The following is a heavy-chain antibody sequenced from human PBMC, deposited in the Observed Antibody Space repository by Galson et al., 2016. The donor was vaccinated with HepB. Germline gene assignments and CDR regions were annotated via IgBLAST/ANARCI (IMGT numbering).Heavy chain of an antibody. V-gene: IGHV3-74*01. Sequence: SLRLSCAASGFAFSSHWMHWVRQDLGKGLVWVSRINSDGTISNYADSVQGRFTISRDNAKNTLYLQMTSLRAEDTAVYFCVRDHSVVPTTAYNWFDPWGRGTLVTVSS. CDR2: INSDGTIS. CDR3: VRDHSVVPTTAYNWFDP. D-gene: IGHD4-23*01. J-gene: IGHJ5*02. CDR1: GFAFSSHW.